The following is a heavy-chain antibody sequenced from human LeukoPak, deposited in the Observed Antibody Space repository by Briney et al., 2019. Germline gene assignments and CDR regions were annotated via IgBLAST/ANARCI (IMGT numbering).Heavy chain of an antibody. CDR2: IRSIVTSI. D-gene: IGHD3-10*02. CDR1: GFTFSSYE. CDR3: ARDVRSGLNYFVFADY. J-gene: IGHJ4*02. V-gene: IGHV3-48*03. Sequence: PGGSLRLSCAASGFTFSSYEMNWVRQAPGKGLEWVSLIRSIVTSIDYVDSVKGRFTISRDNAKNSLYLQMDSLRAEDTAVYYCARDVRSGLNYFVFADYWGQGTLVTVSS.